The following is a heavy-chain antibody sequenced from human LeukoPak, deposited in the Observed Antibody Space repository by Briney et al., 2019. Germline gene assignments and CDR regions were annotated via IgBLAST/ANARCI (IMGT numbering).Heavy chain of an antibody. J-gene: IGHJ4*02. V-gene: IGHV3-23*01. CDR3: AKVGFSEMEWLLYSDH. Sequence: GGSLRLSCAASGFIFSYYGMHWVRQAPGKGLEWVAAISGSSGHTYYADSVKGRFTISRDNSKNTLYLQMNSLRAEDTAVYYCAKVGFSEMEWLLYSDHWGQGTLVTAFS. D-gene: IGHD3-3*01. CDR1: GFIFSYYG. CDR2: ISGSSGHT.